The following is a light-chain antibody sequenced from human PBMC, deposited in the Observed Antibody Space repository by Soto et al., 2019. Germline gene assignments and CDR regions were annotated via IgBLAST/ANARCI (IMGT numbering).Light chain of an antibody. CDR3: QQYNNWPPWT. CDR1: QSVRSN. Sequence: EIVMTQSPATLSVSPGERATLSCRASQSVRSNLAWYQQKPGQAPRLLIYGASTRATGIPARFSGSGSGTEFTLTISILQSEDFAVYYCQQYNNWPPWTFGQGTKVEIK. J-gene: IGKJ1*01. V-gene: IGKV3-15*01. CDR2: GAS.